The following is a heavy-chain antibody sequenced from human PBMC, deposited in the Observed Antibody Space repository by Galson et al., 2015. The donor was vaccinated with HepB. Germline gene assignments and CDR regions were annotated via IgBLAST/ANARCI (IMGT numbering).Heavy chain of an antibody. CDR2: ISSSSSYI. D-gene: IGHD1-1*01. J-gene: IGHJ4*02. CDR1: GFTFSSYS. Sequence: SLRLSCAASGFTFSSYSMNWVRQAPGKGLEWVSSISSSSSYIYYADSVKGRFTISRDNAKNSLYLQMNSLRAEDTAVYYCARDLRGIGNWNDWGTDYWGQGTLVTVSS. V-gene: IGHV3-21*01. CDR3: ARDLRGIGNWNDWGTDY.